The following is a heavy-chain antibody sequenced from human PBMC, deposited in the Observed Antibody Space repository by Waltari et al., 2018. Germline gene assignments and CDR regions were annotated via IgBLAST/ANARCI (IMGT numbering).Heavy chain of an antibody. V-gene: IGHV1-18*01. CDR1: GYTFADYG. CDR3: GRDRGVDTVWF. CDR2: DRPHNGNT. Sequence: QVQLVQSGTEVKKPGASVKVTCKASGYTFADYGISWVRQAPGQGLEWMGWDRPHNGNTKYLQKFQGRVTMTTDTSTRTAYMELRSLRSDDTAVYYCGRDRGVDTVWFWGQGTLVTVSS. J-gene: IGHJ4*02. D-gene: IGHD5-18*01.